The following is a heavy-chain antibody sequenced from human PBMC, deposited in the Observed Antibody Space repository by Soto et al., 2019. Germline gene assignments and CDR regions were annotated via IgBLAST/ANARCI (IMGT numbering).Heavy chain of an antibody. CDR1: GYTFTGYY. Sequence: ASVKVSCKASGYTFTGYYMHWVRQAPGQGLEWMGWINPNSGGTNYAQKFQGWVTMTRDTSISTAYMELSRLRSDDTAVYYCARGVAASEAYFDYWGQGTLVTVSS. V-gene: IGHV1-2*04. J-gene: IGHJ4*02. CDR2: INPNSGGT. D-gene: IGHD2-15*01. CDR3: ARGVAASEAYFDY.